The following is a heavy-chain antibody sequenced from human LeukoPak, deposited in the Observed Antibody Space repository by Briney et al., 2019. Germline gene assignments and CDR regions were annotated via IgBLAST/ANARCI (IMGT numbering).Heavy chain of an antibody. CDR3: AKHCSGYCNAASEKRFDP. D-gene: IGHD2-2*03. CDR1: GFTFSSYS. CDR2: IGSNSVPT. Sequence: GGSLRLFCAASGFTFSSYSMNWVRQAPGKGLEWVSGIGSNSVPTVYADSVKGRFTISRDNSKSMLYLQMDSLRVEDTAVYYCAKHCSGYCNAASEKRFDPWGQGTLVTVSS. V-gene: IGHV3-23*01. J-gene: IGHJ5*02.